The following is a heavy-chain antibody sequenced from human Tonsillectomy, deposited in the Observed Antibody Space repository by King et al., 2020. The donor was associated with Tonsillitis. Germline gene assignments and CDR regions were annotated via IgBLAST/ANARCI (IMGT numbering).Heavy chain of an antibody. J-gene: IGHJ2*01. D-gene: IGHD4-17*01. CDR2: INAGNGDT. V-gene: IGHV1-3*01. CDR1: GCTFISYT. Sequence: QLVQSGAEVKKPGASVKVSCKASGCTFISYTMHWVRQAPGQRLEWMGWINAGNGDTKYSQKFQGRVTIIRDTSASTAYMELSSLTSEDTAVYYCARAPSTVTTSRYFDLWGRGTLVTVSS. CDR3: ARAPSTVTTSRYFDL.